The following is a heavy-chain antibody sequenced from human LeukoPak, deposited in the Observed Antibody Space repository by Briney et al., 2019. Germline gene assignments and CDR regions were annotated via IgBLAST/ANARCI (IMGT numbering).Heavy chain of an antibody. J-gene: IGHJ6*02. CDR1: GGTFSSYA. CDR2: IIPIFGIA. D-gene: IGHD3-22*01. CDR3: ARDRLTMIVVVRSYGMDV. Sequence: AASVKVSCKASGGTFSSYAISWVRQAPGQGLEWMGRIIPIFGIANYAQKFQGRVTITADKSTSTAYMELSSLRSEDTAVYYCARDRLTMIVVVRSYGMDVWGQGTTVTVSS. V-gene: IGHV1-69*04.